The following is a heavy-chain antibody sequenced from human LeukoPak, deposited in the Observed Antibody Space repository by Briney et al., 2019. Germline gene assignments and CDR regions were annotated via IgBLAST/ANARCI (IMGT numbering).Heavy chain of an antibody. CDR2: ISSSGSTI. V-gene: IGHV3-48*03. CDR1: GFNFSSYE. Sequence: GGSLTLSCAASGFNFSSYEMNWVRQAKGKGLEWVSYISSSGSTIYYADSVKGRFTISRDNAKNSLYLQMNSLRAEDTAVYYCARDRGSGWYVDYWGQGTLVTVSS. D-gene: IGHD6-19*01. CDR3: ARDRGSGWYVDY. J-gene: IGHJ4*02.